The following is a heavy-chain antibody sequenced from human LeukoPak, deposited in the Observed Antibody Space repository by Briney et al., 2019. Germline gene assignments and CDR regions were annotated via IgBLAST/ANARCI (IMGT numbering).Heavy chain of an antibody. CDR3: ARDNHYGGNFDY. V-gene: IGHV4-39*07. Sequence: SETLSLTCTVSGGSISSSSYYWGWIRQPPGKGLEWIGSIYYSGSTYYNPSLKSRVTISVDTSKNQFSLKLSSVTAADTAVYYCARDNHYGGNFDYWGQGTLVTVSS. J-gene: IGHJ4*02. D-gene: IGHD4-23*01. CDR1: GGSISSSSYY. CDR2: IYYSGST.